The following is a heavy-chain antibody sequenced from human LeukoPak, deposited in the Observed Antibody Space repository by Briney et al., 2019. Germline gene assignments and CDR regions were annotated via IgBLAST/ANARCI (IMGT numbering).Heavy chain of an antibody. CDR3: AISISSSWYGNYFDY. D-gene: IGHD6-13*01. Sequence: PGGSLRLSCAASGFTFSNYAMNWVRQAPGKGLEWVSTIGGSGDSTYYADSVKGRFTMSRDNSKNTLYLQMNSLRAGDTAVYYCAISISSSWYGNYFDYWGQGTLVTVSS. CDR1: GFTFSNYA. V-gene: IGHV3-23*01. CDR2: IGGSGDST. J-gene: IGHJ4*02.